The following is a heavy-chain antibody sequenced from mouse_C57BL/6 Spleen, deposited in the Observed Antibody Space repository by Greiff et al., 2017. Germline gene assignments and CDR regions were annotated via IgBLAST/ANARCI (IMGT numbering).Heavy chain of an antibody. Sequence: VQLQQPGAELVRPGSSVKLSCKASGYTFTSYWMHWVKQRPIQGLEWIGNIDPSDSETHYNQKFKDKATLTVDKSSSTAYMQLSSLTSEDSAVYYCARDWDTSYWYFDVWGTGTTVTVSS. CDR1: GYTFTSYW. D-gene: IGHD4-1*01. CDR3: ARDWDTSYWYFDV. J-gene: IGHJ1*03. CDR2: IDPSDSET. V-gene: IGHV1-52*01.